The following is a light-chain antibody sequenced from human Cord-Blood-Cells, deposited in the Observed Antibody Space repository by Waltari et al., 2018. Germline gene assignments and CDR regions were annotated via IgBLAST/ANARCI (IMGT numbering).Light chain of an antibody. CDR1: SSHIGSDY. Sequence: QSVLTQPPSASGTPGQRVTISCSGTSSHIGSDYVYWYPQLPGTAPKLLIYRNNQRPSGVPDRFSGSKSGTSASLAISGLRSEDEADYYCAAWDDSLSGVVFGGGTKLTVL. J-gene: IGLJ2*01. CDR2: RNN. CDR3: AAWDDSLSGVV. V-gene: IGLV1-47*01.